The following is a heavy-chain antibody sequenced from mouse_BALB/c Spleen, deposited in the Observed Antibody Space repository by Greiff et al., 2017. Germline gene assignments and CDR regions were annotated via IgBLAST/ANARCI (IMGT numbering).Heavy chain of an antibody. CDR2: IHYSGST. D-gene: IGHD1-1*01. Sequence: EVQLVESGPDLVKPSQSLSLTCTVTGYSITSGYSWYWIRQFPGNKLEWMGYIHYSGSTNYNPSLKSLISITRDTSKNQFFMQLNSVTTEDTATYYCERWGGSSYNWYFDVWGAGTTVTVSS. J-gene: IGHJ1*01. CDR1: GYSITSGYS. CDR3: ERWGGSSYNWYFDV. V-gene: IGHV3-1*02.